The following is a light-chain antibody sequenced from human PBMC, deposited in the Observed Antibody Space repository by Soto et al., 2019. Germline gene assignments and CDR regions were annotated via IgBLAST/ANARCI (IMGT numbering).Light chain of an antibody. J-gene: IGKJ4*01. CDR2: GAS. V-gene: IGKV3-20*01. Sequence: EIVLTQSPGTLSLSPGERATLSCRASQSVASRNLAWYQQKPGQAPRLLIYGASNRATGIPDRFSGSGSGTEFTLTISRLEPEDFAVYYCQQYSSSPLTFGGGTKVDIK. CDR3: QQYSSSPLT. CDR1: QSVASRN.